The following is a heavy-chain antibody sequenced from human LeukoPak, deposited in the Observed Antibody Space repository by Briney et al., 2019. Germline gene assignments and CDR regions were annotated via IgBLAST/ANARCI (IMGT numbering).Heavy chain of an antibody. CDR1: GFTFSSYA. V-gene: IGHV3-23*01. Sequence: GGSLRLSCAASGFTFSSYAMSWVRQAPGKGLEWVSAISGSGGSTYYADSVKGRFTISRDNSKNTLYLQMNSLRAEDTAVYYRARHLTIFGVVTHYYYYYMDVWGKGTTVTVSS. CDR3: ARHLTIFGVVTHYYYYYMDV. D-gene: IGHD3-3*01. J-gene: IGHJ6*03. CDR2: ISGSGGST.